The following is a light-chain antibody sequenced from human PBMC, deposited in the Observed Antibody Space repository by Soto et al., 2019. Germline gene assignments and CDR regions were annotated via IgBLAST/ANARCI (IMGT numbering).Light chain of an antibody. Sequence: QSALTQPASVSGSPGQSITISCTGTSSDVGAYTYVSWYQQHPGKAPKLMIFEVSDRPSGVSNRFSGSKSGNTASLTISGLQAEAEADYYCSSYTTSNTLVFSGGTKLTVL. J-gene: IGLJ2*01. CDR1: SSDVGAYTY. V-gene: IGLV2-14*01. CDR3: SSYTTSNTLV. CDR2: EVS.